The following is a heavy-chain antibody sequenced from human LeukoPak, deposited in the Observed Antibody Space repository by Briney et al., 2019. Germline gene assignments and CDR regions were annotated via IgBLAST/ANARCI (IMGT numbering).Heavy chain of an antibody. Sequence: GGSLRLSCAASGCTFSSYAMHWVRQAPGKGLEWVAVISYDGSNKYYADSVKGRFTISRDNSKNTLYLQMNSLRAEDTAVYYCARDPPTGTDYWGQGTLVTVSS. CDR1: GCTFSSYA. CDR2: ISYDGSNK. D-gene: IGHD3-10*01. J-gene: IGHJ4*02. V-gene: IGHV3-30*04. CDR3: ARDPPTGTDY.